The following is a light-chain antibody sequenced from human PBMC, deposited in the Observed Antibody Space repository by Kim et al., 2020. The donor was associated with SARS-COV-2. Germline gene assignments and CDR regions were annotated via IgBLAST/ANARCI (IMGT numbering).Light chain of an antibody. V-gene: IGLV3-1*01. CDR2: QDS. CDR3: QAWDNNTVI. Sequence: SVSPGQTAAITCSGNELGDKYASWYQQRPGQSPVVVMYQDSKRPSGIPERFSGSNSGNTATLTISGTQAMDEADYFCQAWDNNTVIFGGGTKLTVL. CDR1: ELGDKY. J-gene: IGLJ2*01.